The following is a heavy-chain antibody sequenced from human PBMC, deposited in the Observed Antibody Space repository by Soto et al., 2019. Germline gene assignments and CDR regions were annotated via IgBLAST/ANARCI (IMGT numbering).Heavy chain of an antibody. CDR3: AGEYSNSPEAFDC. V-gene: IGHV4-61*01. J-gene: IGHJ4*02. CDR2: IYYTGST. D-gene: IGHD6-13*01. Sequence: SETLSLTCTVSGDSVNNDNYYWSWIRQPPGKGLEWIGYIYYTGSTNYNPSLESRVTISLDSSRNQFSLKLDSVTAADTAVFYCAGEYSNSPEAFDCWGQGTLVTVSS. CDR1: GDSVNNDNYY.